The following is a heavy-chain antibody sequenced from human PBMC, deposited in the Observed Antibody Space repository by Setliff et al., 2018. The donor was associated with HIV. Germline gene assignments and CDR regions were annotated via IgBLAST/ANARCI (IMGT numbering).Heavy chain of an antibody. CDR1: GGSISSSNW. CDR3: AGGVGEAVAGGDGFDI. J-gene: IGHJ3*02. CDR2: IYHSGST. V-gene: IGHV4-4*02. D-gene: IGHD6-19*01. Sequence: SETLSLTCAVSGGSISSSNWWSWVRQPPGKGLEWIGEIYHSGSTNYNPSLQSRVSISVDKSKNQFSLKLSPVTAADTAVYYCAGGVGEAVAGGDGFDIWGQGTMVTVSS.